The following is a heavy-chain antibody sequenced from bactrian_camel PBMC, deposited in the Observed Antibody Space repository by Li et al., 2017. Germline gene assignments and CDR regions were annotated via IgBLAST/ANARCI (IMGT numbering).Heavy chain of an antibody. Sequence: HVQLVESGGGLVQPGGSLRLSCAASGFTSCMAWFRQAPGKGLEWVAGIGNQGYAYYADSVKGRFTISRDNAKNTVYLQMNSLKPEDTAVYYCVSAEAPYGSSWYAFGYWGQGTQVTVS. V-gene: IGHV3S9*01. J-gene: IGHJ6*01. CDR1: GFTSC. CDR2: IGNQGYA. D-gene: IGHD6*01. CDR3: VSAEAPYGSSWYAFGY.